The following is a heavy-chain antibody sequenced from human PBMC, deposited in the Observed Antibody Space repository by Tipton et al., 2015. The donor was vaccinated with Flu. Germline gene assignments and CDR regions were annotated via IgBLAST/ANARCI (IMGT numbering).Heavy chain of an antibody. CDR2: LYHTGST. CDR1: GYSIASDYY. D-gene: IGHD3-10*02. CDR3: ARHTGDSVRGVIDY. J-gene: IGHJ4*02. V-gene: IGHV4-38-2*01. Sequence: TLSLTCSVSGYSIASDYYWGWIRQPPGKGLEWIGNLYHTGSTYYNPSLRSRLTMSVDTSKNQFSLKLSSVTAADTAVYYCARHTGDSVRGVIDYWGQGTLVTVSS.